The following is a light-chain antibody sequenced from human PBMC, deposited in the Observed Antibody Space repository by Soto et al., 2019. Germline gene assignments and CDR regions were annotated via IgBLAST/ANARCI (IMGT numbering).Light chain of an antibody. CDR1: SSDVGGYNY. CDR2: DVT. Sequence: QSALTQPRSVSGSPGQSVTISCTGTSSDVGGYNYVSWYQQYPGKAPKFIIYDVTKRPSGVPDRFSGSKSGNTASLTISGLQADDEADYYCCSYRDGYTWVFGGGTQLTVL. J-gene: IGLJ3*02. V-gene: IGLV2-11*01. CDR3: CSYRDGYTWV.